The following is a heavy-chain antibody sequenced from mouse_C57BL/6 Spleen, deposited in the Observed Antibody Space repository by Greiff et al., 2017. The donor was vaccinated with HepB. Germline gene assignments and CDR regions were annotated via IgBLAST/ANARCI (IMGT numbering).Heavy chain of an antibody. CDR3: AREAQANHFDY. D-gene: IGHD3-2*02. CDR1: GYTFTSYW. V-gene: IGHV1-52*01. Sequence: QVQLQQPGAELVRPGSSVKLSCKASGYTFTSYWMHWVKQRPIQGLEWIGNIDPSDSETHYNQKFKDKATLTVDKSSSTAYMQLSSLTSEDSAFYYCAREAQANHFDYWGQGTTLTVSS. J-gene: IGHJ2*01. CDR2: IDPSDSET.